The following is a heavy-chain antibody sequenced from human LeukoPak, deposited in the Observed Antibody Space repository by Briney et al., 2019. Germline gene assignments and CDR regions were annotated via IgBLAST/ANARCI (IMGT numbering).Heavy chain of an antibody. V-gene: IGHV1-24*01. CDR1: GYTLTELS. D-gene: IGHD5-18*01. CDR3: ARGLLVQLWTYSDAFDI. CDR2: FDPEDGET. Sequence: ASVKVSCKVSGYTLTELSMHWVRQAPGKGLEWMGGFDPEDGETIYAQKFQGRVTMTEDTSTDTAYMELSSLRSEDTVVYYCARGLLVQLWTYSDAFDIWGQGTMVTVSS. J-gene: IGHJ3*02.